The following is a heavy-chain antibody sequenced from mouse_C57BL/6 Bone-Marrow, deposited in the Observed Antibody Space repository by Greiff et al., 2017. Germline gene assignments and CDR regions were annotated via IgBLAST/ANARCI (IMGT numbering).Heavy chain of an antibody. CDR1: GYTFTSYW. Sequence: QVQLQQPGAELVRPGSSVKLSCKASGYTFTSYWMHWVKQRPIQGLEWIGNIDPSDSETHYNQKFKVKATLTVDKSSSTDYMQLSSLTSEDSAVYCCAADFFDYWGQGTTLTVSS. V-gene: IGHV1-52*01. CDR2: IDPSDSET. J-gene: IGHJ2*01. CDR3: AADFFDY.